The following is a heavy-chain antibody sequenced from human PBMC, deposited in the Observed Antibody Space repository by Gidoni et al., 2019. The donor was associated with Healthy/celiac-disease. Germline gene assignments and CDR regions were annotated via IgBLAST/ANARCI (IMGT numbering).Heavy chain of an antibody. J-gene: IGHJ2*01. CDR3: AKDIGDYEFWYFDL. CDR1: GFTFDDYA. V-gene: IGHV3-9*01. D-gene: IGHD4-17*01. CDR2: ISWNSGSI. Sequence: GQPGRSLRLSCAASGFTFDDYAMHWVLQAPGKGLDWVSGISWNSGSIGYADSVKGRFTISRDNAKNSLYLQMNSLRAEDTALYYCAKDIGDYEFWYFDLWGRGTLVTVPS.